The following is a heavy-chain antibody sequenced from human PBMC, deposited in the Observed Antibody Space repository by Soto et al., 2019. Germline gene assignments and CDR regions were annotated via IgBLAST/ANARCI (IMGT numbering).Heavy chain of an antibody. CDR2: IYSGGST. Sequence: EVPLVESGGGLVQPGGSLRLSCAASGFTVSSNYMSWVRQAPGKGLEWVSVIYSGGSTYYADSVKGRFTISRDNSKNTLYLQMNRLRAEDTAVYYCARDGGYYDSSGYAIWGQGTLVTVSS. J-gene: IGHJ4*02. V-gene: IGHV3-66*01. CDR3: ARDGGYYDSSGYAI. CDR1: GFTVSSNY. D-gene: IGHD3-22*01.